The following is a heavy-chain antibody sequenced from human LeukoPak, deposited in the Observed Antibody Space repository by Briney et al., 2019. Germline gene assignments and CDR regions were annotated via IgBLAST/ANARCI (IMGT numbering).Heavy chain of an antibody. J-gene: IGHJ5*02. D-gene: IGHD2-2*01. CDR3: ARPPHCSSTTCYDWFDP. CDR1: GGSFSGYY. Sequence: SETLSLTCAVFGGSFSGYYWSWIRQPPGKGLEWIGEINHSGSTNYNPSLKSRVTISIDTSKNQFSLKLSSVTAADTAIYYCARPPHCSSTTCYDWFDPWGQGTLVTVSS. V-gene: IGHV4-34*01. CDR2: INHSGST.